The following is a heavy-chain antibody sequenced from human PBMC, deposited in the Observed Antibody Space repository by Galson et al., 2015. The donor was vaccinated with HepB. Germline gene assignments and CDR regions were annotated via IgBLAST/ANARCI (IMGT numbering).Heavy chain of an antibody. V-gene: IGHV3-11*01. CDR1: GFTFSDYY. CDR3: ASGSGSSSWQDLFDY. D-gene: IGHD6-13*01. CDR2: ISSSGSTI. J-gene: IGHJ4*02. Sequence: SLRLSCAASGFTFSDYYMSWIRQAPGKGLEWVSYISSSGSTIYYADSVKGRFTISRDNAKNSLYLQMNSLRAEDTAVYYCASGSGSSSWQDLFDYWGQGTLVTVSS.